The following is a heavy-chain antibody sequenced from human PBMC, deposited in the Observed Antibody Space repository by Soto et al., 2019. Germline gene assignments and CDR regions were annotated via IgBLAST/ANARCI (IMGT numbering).Heavy chain of an antibody. D-gene: IGHD3-10*01. J-gene: IGHJ6*02. CDR2: ISSSSSYI. V-gene: IGHV3-21*01. Sequence: GGSLRLSCAASGFTFSSYSMNWVRQAPGKGLEWVSSISSSSSYIYYADSVKGRFTISRDNAKNSLYLQMNSLRAEDTAVYYCAREFSRNYYGSGSRYYYYYYGMDVWGQGTTVTVSS. CDR3: AREFSRNYYGSGSRYYYYYYGMDV. CDR1: GFTFSSYS.